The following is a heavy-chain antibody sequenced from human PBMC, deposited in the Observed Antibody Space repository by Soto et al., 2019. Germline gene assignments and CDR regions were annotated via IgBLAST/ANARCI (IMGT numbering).Heavy chain of an antibody. CDR3: AREPDSSGYYFDY. D-gene: IGHD3-22*01. Sequence: PGGSLRLSCAASGFTLSRYGMHWVRQAPGKRLEWVAVIWYDGSEKYYADSVKGRFTISRDNSKNTLYLQMSSLRAEDTAVYYCAREPDSSGYYFDYWGQGTLVTVSS. V-gene: IGHV3-33*01. CDR1: GFTLSRYG. CDR2: IWYDGSEK. J-gene: IGHJ4*02.